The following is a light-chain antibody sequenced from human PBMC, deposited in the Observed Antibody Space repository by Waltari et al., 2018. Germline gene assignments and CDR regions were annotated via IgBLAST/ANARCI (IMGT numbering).Light chain of an antibody. CDR2: DVT. J-gene: IGLJ3*02. Sequence: QSALTQPASVSGSPGQSITISCTATSSDFGANKYVSWYQQHPGKAPKVVIYDVTERPSWVSNRFSGSKSGSTASLTISGLQTEDEADYYGSSRTNSSTWVFGGGTKVTVL. V-gene: IGLV2-14*03. CDR3: SSRTNSSTWV. CDR1: SSDFGANKY.